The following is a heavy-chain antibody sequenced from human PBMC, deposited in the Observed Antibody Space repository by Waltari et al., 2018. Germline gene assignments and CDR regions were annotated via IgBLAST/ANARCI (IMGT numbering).Heavy chain of an antibody. CDR2: IYCSGST. V-gene: IGHV4-39*07. CDR3: ARERNSGAVAGIGYFQH. CDR1: GGSISSSSYY. D-gene: IGHD6-19*01. J-gene: IGHJ1*01. Sequence: QLQLQESGPGLVKPSETLSLTCTVSGGSISSSSYYWGWIRQPPGKGLEWIGSIYCSGSTYYNPSLKSRVTISVDTSKNQFSLKLSSVTAADTAVYYCARERNSGAVAGIGYFQHWGQGTLVTVSS.